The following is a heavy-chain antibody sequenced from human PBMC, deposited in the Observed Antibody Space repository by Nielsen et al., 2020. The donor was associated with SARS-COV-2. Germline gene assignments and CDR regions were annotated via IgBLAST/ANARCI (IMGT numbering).Heavy chain of an antibody. CDR2: IIPIFGTA. V-gene: IGHV1-69*13. D-gene: IGHD6-19*01. J-gene: IGHJ4*02. Sequence: SVKVSCKASGGTFSSYAISWVRQAPGQGLEWMGGIIPIFGTANYAQKFQGRVTITADESTSTAYMKLSSLRSEDTAVYYCATDIAVAGTLLFTLDYWGQGTLVTVSS. CDR3: ATDIAVAGTLLFTLDY. CDR1: GGTFSSYA.